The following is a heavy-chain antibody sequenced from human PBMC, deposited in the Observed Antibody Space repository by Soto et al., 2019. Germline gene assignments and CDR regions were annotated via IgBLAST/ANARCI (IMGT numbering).Heavy chain of an antibody. D-gene: IGHD2-8*02. Sequence: EVQLVESGRGLVQTGGSLRLSCAASGFTFSNYWMSWVRQAPGKGLEWVANINQDGSEKNYVDSVKGRFTISRDNAKNSLYLQMISLRAEDTAVYFCATYGAGGSYFDHWGQGTLVTVSS. J-gene: IGHJ4*02. CDR1: GFTFSNYW. V-gene: IGHV3-7*01. CDR3: ATYGAGGSYFDH. CDR2: INQDGSEK.